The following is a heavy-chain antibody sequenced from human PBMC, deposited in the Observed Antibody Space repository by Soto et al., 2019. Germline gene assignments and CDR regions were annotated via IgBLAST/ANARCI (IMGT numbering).Heavy chain of an antibody. CDR1: GGSISSYY. V-gene: IGHV4-39*01. J-gene: IGHJ4*02. Sequence: PSETLSLTCTVSGGSISSYYWAWIRQPPGKGLEWIGSISYTGTAYYDPSLKSRVTISVDTSKSQLSLKLSSVTAADTAVYYCARRAYSYGYDYFDYWGQGALVTVSS. D-gene: IGHD5-18*01. CDR2: ISYTGTA. CDR3: ARRAYSYGYDYFDY.